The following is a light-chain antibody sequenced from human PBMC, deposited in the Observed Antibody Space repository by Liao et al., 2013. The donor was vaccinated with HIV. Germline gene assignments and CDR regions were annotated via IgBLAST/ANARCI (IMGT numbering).Light chain of an antibody. V-gene: IGLV3-21*04. CDR3: QVWDSSSDHVV. J-gene: IGLJ2*01. Sequence: SYVVTQPPAVSVAPGKTANISCGGSNIGTKAVHWYQRKPGQAPVVLIFYDSDRPSGIPERFSGSNSGNTATLTISRVEAGDEADYFCQVWDSSSDHVVFGGGTKLTVL. CDR1: NIGTKA. CDR2: YDS.